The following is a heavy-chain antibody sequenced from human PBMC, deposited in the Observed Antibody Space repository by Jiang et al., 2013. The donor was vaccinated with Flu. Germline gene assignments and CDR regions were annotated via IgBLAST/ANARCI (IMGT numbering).Heavy chain of an antibody. CDR3: TKDLQAGCSSTNCYTYYYYYYGMDV. D-gene: IGHD2-2*02. Sequence: TFSSYAISWVRQAPGQGLEWMGRTIPSLGIAQYGQNFQDRVTITADRSTGAGYMQVTSLRSEDTALYYCTKDLQAGCSSTNCYTYYYYYYGMDVWGQGTTVTVSS. CDR1: TFSSYA. J-gene: IGHJ6*02. V-gene: IGHV1-69*04. CDR2: TIPSLGIA.